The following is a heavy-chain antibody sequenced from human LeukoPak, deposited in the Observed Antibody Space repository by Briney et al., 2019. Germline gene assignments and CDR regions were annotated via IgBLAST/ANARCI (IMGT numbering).Heavy chain of an antibody. J-gene: IGHJ4*02. CDR1: GFAFSNYA. CDR2: ISGSSVTT. D-gene: IGHD3-22*01. CDR3: ALIDSSGFLKD. V-gene: IGHV3-23*01. Sequence: GGSLRLSCAVSGFAFSNYAMSWVRQAPGKGLEWVSTISGSSVTTYYADSVKGRFTISRDNSKDTLYLQMNSLRAEDTAVYYCALIDSSGFLKDWGQGTLVTVSS.